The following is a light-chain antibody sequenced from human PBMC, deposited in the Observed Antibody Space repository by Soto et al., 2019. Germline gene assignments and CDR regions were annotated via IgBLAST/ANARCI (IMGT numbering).Light chain of an antibody. Sequence: DIQMTQSPSTLSASVGDRVTITCRASQSISSWLAWYQQKPGKAPKLLIYKASSLESGVPSRFSGSGSGTEFTLTISSLQPDDFATDDCQQYKSYSPWTCGQGTKVEIK. CDR2: KAS. V-gene: IGKV1-5*03. J-gene: IGKJ1*01. CDR1: QSISSW. CDR3: QQYKSYSPWT.